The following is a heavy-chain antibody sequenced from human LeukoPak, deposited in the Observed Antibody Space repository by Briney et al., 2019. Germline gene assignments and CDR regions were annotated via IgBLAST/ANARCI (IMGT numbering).Heavy chain of an antibody. J-gene: IGHJ6*04. CDR3: GKGGGEVAAKEYYYGLDV. Sequence: GGSLRLSCAASGFTFSSHAMSWVRQAPGKGLEWVSAISGSGGRTYYADSVKGRFTISRDNPKNTLYLQMNSLRAEDTAVYYCGKGGGEVAAKEYYYGLDVWGEGTAVTVSS. D-gene: IGHD2-15*01. CDR1: GFTFSSHA. CDR2: ISGSGGRT. V-gene: IGHV3-23*01.